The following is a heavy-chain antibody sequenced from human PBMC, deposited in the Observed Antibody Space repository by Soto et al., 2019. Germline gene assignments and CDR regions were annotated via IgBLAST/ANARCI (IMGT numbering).Heavy chain of an antibody. J-gene: IGHJ4*02. CDR2: ISSSGSA. D-gene: IGHD4-4*01. CDR3: ARIRSGNHPDN. V-gene: IGHV4-31*03. CDR1: GGSISSAGYF. Sequence: QVQLQESGPGLVKPSQTLSLTCSVSGGSISSAGYFGSWIRHHPGKGLEWIGNISSSGSAYYSPSLKIRVTISVDTSKNLFSLNLSSVTAADTAVYYCARIRSGNHPDNWGQGTLVTVA.